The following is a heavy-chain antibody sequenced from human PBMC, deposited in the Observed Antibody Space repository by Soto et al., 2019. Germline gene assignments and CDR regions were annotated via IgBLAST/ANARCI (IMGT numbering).Heavy chain of an antibody. CDR3: AKEGATIVGVVRLLGYFDY. Sequence: EVQLLESGGGLVQPGGSLRLSCAASGFTFSSYAMSWVRQAPGKGLEWVSAISGSGGSTYYADSVKGRFTISRDNSKNTLYLQMNSRRAEDTAVYYCAKEGATIVGVVRLLGYFDYWGQGTLVTVSS. D-gene: IGHD3-3*01. V-gene: IGHV3-23*01. CDR1: GFTFSSYA. CDR2: ISGSGGST. J-gene: IGHJ4*02.